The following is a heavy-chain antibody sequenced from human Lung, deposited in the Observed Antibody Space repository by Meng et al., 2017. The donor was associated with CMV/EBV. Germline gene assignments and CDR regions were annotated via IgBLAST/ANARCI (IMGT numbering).Heavy chain of an antibody. D-gene: IGHD2-8*01. V-gene: IGHV3-30*02. J-gene: IGHJ4*02. CDR2: FAHDGSAK. CDR3: AKDLYYSFDY. CDR1: GFTFSAAA. Sequence: GGGVVHPGGSLRLSCVASGFTFSAAAMHWGRQPPGKGLEWVLLFAHDGSAKTYTDSVKGRFTISRDDSENTVYLEMNSLRVEDTAVYYCAKDLYYSFDYWGQGTLVTVSS.